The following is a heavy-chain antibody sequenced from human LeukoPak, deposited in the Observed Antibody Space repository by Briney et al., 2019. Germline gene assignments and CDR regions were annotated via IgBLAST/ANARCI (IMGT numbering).Heavy chain of an antibody. D-gene: IGHD3-3*01. V-gene: IGHV3-7*01. Sequence: GGSLRLSCAASGFTFNNYWMSWVRQAPGKGLEWLANIKQDGGESYYVDSVKGRFTISRDNAKNSLFLQMNSLRAEDTAVYFCAKVGGVVIPGSYWGQGTLVTISS. J-gene: IGHJ4*02. CDR3: AKVGGVVIPGSY. CDR1: GFTFNNYW. CDR2: IKQDGGES.